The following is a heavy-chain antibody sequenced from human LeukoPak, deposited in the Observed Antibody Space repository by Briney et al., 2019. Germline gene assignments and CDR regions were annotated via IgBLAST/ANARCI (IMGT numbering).Heavy chain of an antibody. CDR2: VTGDGDST. CDR3: ARDRGAYYFDY. V-gene: IGHV3-20*04. Sequence: GGSLRLSCAASGFTFDNYAMVWVRHLPGKGLEWVSLVTGDGDSTFYADSVKGRFTISRDNARNSLSLQMNSLRDEDTAVYYCARDRGAYYFDYWGQGTLVTVSS. CDR1: GFTFDNYA. J-gene: IGHJ4*02.